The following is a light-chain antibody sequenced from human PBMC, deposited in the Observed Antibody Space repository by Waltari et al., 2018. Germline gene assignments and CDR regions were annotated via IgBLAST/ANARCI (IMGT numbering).Light chain of an antibody. CDR2: AAS. Sequence: NVLTQSPDTLSLSPGETATLSCGASQSVGDSDLAWYQQKPGQSPRLLIHAASNRASGISDRFSGSGSGRDFTLTISSLEPEDFAVYYCHQYGSAPLFGGGTKVEIK. J-gene: IGKJ4*01. CDR3: HQYGSAPL. CDR1: QSVGDSD. V-gene: IGKV3-20*01.